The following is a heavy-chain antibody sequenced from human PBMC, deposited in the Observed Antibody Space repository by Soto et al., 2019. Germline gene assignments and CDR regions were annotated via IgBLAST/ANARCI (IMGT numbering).Heavy chain of an antibody. CDR2: INPSGGST. J-gene: IGHJ4*02. D-gene: IGHD3-16*02. V-gene: IGHV1-46*01. CDR1: GYTFTSYY. Sequence: GASVKVSCKASGYTFTSYYMHWVRQAPGQGLEWMGIINPSGGSTSYAQKFQGRVTMTRDTSTSTVYMELSSLRSEDTAVYYCARNTGIMITFGGVIVKTHKYYFDYWGQGXLVTVSS. CDR3: ARNTGIMITFGGVIVKTHKYYFDY.